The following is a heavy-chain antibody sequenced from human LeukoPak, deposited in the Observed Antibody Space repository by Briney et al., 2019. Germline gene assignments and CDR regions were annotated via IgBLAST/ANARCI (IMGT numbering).Heavy chain of an antibody. CDR3: AKREGVDTIFGVVTSGGMDV. CDR2: ISGSGGGT. J-gene: IGHJ6*02. Sequence: GGSLRLSCAASGFPFSTYSMNWVRQAPGKGLEWVSAISGSGGGTYYADSVKGRFTISRDNSKNTLYLQMNSLRAEDTAVYYCAKREGVDTIFGVVTSGGMDVWGQGTTVTVFS. V-gene: IGHV3-23*01. D-gene: IGHD3-3*01. CDR1: GFPFSTYS.